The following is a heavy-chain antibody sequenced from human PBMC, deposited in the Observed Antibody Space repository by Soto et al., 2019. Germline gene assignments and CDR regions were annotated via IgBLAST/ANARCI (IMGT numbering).Heavy chain of an antibody. CDR2: FDPEDGET. CDR3: ATISLRGGYPYYFYY. Sequence: GASVKVSCKVSGYTLTESSMHWVRQAPGKGLEWMGGFDPEDGETIYAQKFQGRVTMTEDTSTDTAYMELSSLRSEDTAVYYCATISLRGGYPYYFYYCAQGTPVTVSS. J-gene: IGHJ4*02. D-gene: IGHD5-18*01. V-gene: IGHV1-24*01. CDR1: GYTLTESS.